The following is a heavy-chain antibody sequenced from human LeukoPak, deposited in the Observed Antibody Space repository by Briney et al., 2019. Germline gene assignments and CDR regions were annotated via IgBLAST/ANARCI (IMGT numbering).Heavy chain of an antibody. D-gene: IGHD5-12*01. CDR2: FRYDGNHE. J-gene: IGHJ4*02. CDR3: ASRPTGFDWGPFDY. CDR1: GFTFNNYV. Sequence: GGSLRLSCAASGFTFNNYVIHWVRQPPGKGLEWVAFFRYDGNHEYYADSVKGRFTFSRDDSKNTLLLQMNSLRIEGTAVYYCASRPTGFDWGPFDYWGQGTLVTVSS. V-gene: IGHV3-30*02.